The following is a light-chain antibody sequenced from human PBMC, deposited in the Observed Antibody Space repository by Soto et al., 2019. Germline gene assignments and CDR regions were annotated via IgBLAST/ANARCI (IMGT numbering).Light chain of an antibody. J-gene: IGKJ5*01. CDR3: QRFNNWPPEAT. V-gene: IGKV3-15*01. CDR1: QSVSSN. CDR2: GAS. Sequence: EIVMTQSPATLSVSPGERATLSCRASQSVSSNLAWYQQKPGQAPRLLIYGASTRATGIPARFSGSGSGTEFALTIRSLQSEDFAVYYWQRFNNWPPEATFGQGTRLE.